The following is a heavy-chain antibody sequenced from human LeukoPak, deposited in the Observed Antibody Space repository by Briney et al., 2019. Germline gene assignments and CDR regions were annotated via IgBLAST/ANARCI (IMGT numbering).Heavy chain of an antibody. V-gene: IGHV3-53*01. CDR2: IYSDGRT. D-gene: IGHD3-22*01. CDR1: GFTVSNKY. Sequence: GGSLRLSCAASGFTVSNKYMTWVRRAPGKGLEWVSLIYSDGRTYYADSVKGRCTISRDGSKNTLYLQMNSLRVEDTAVYYCARGLFLSGYLDAFDIWGQGTVVTVSS. J-gene: IGHJ3*02. CDR3: ARGLFLSGYLDAFDI.